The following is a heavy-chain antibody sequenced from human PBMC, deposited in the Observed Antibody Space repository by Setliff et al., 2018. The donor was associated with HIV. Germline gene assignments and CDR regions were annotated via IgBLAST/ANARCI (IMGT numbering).Heavy chain of an antibody. CDR3: AKGSGYYSTDAFDI. Sequence: PGGSLRLSCVASGFTFSTFAMHWVRQAPGKGLEWVSVISYDASRISYADSVKGRFTISRDNSKNTLFLQLNSLRPEDTAVYYCAKGSGYYSTDAFDIWGQGTMVTVSS. V-gene: IGHV3-30*01. CDR2: ISYDASRI. J-gene: IGHJ3*02. CDR1: GFTFSTFA. D-gene: IGHD3-22*01.